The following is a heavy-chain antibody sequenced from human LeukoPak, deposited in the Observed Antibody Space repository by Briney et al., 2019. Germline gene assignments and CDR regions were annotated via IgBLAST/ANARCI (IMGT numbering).Heavy chain of an antibody. CDR1: GYTFTSYG. CDR3: ARYSSGWSRVD. V-gene: IGHV1-18*01. D-gene: IGHD6-19*01. Sequence: AASVKVSCKASGYTFTSYGISWVRQAPGQGLEWMGRISAYNGNTNYAQKLQGRVTITRNTSISTAYMELSSLRSEDTAVYYCARYSSGWSRVDWGQGTLVTVSS. CDR2: ISAYNGNT. J-gene: IGHJ4*02.